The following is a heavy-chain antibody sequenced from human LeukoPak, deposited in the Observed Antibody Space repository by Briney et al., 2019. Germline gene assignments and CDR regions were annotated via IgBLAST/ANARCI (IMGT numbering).Heavy chain of an antibody. D-gene: IGHD5-12*01. CDR2: IYWNDDK. J-gene: IGHJ5*02. CDR3: AHRPGYIVATHNNWFDP. CDR1: GGSISSYYW. Sequence: TLSLTCTVSGGSISSYYWSWIRQPPGKALEWLALIYWNDDKRYSPSLKSRLTITKDTSKNQVVLTMTNMDPVDTATYYCAHRPGYIVATHNNWFDPWGQGTLVTVSS. V-gene: IGHV2-5*01.